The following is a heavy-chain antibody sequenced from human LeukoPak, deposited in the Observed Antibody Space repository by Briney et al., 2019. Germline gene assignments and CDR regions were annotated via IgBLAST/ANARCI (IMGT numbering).Heavy chain of an antibody. CDR3: ARVEWHTAMVTGEPDY. Sequence: ASVKVSCEASGYTFTSYGISWVRQAPGQGLEWMGWISAYNGNTKYAQTLQGRVTMTTDTSTSTAYMELRSLRSDDTSVYYCARVEWHTAMVTGEPDYWGQGTLVTVSS. V-gene: IGHV1-18*01. D-gene: IGHD5-18*01. CDR1: GYTFTSYG. J-gene: IGHJ4*02. CDR2: ISAYNGNT.